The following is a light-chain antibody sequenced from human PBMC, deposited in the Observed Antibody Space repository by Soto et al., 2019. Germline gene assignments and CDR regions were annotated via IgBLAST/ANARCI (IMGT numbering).Light chain of an antibody. J-gene: IGKJ3*01. CDR2: GSS. V-gene: IGKV3-20*01. CDR1: QSISSNY. CDR3: QQYGSSPFT. Sequence: ELVLTQSPGTLSLSPGERATLSCWASQSISSNYLAWYQQKPGQPPRLLISGSSIRATGIPKRFSVIASGTNLTINISSLEPEDGEVFDGQQYGSSPFTFGPGTKVDIK.